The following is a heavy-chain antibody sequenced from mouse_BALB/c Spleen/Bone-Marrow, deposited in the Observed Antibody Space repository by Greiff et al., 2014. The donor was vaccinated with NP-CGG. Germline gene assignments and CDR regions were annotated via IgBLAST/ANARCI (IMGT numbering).Heavy chain of an antibody. CDR1: GFTFTDYY. Sequence: DVMLVESGGGLVQPGGSLRLSCAPSGFTFTDYYMSWVRQPPGKALEWLGFIRNKANGYTTEYSASVKGRFTTSRDNSQSILYLQMNTLRAEDSATYYCARDRAARATGYYFDYWGQGTTLTVSS. J-gene: IGHJ2*01. CDR2: IRNKANGYTT. CDR3: ARDRAARATGYYFDY. D-gene: IGHD3-1*01. V-gene: IGHV7-3*02.